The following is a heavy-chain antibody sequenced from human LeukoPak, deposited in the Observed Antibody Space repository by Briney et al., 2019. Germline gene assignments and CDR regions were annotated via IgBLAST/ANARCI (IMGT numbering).Heavy chain of an antibody. J-gene: IGHJ4*02. CDR1: GASINSSSYY. Sequence: PSETLSLTCTVSGASINSSSYYWGWIRQPPGKGLEWIGSIYYSGNTYYNSSLKSRVTISVDTSKNQFSLKLSSVTAADTAVYFCARHPTAMVSFYYWGQGTLVSVSS. CDR3: ARHPTAMVSFYY. D-gene: IGHD2-8*01. V-gene: IGHV4-39*01. CDR2: IYYSGNT.